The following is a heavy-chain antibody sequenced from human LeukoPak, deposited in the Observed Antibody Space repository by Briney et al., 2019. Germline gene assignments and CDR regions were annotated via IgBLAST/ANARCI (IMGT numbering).Heavy chain of an antibody. CDR3: ARGLPPGFGYYYYGMDV. CDR1: GGSFSGYY. D-gene: IGHD3-10*01. V-gene: IGHV4-34*01. J-gene: IGHJ6*02. Sequence: SETLSLTCAVYGGSFSGYYWSWIRQPPVKGLEWIGEINRSGGTNYNPSLKSRVTISVDTSKNQFSLKLSSVTAADTAVYYCARGLPPGFGYYYYGMDVWGQGTTVTVSS. CDR2: INRSGGT.